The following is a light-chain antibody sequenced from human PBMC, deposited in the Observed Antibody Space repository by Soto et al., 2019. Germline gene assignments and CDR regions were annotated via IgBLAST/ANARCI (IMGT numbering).Light chain of an antibody. Sequence: DIQMTQSPSTLYAYVGDRVTITCRASQNVNKWLAWYQQKPRKAPRLLIYEGSNLQSRVPEWFSGSGTGTEFTRTISIPQTDDFATYYGNHYNSRPPAPMFGKGTTVKIK. CDR1: QNVNKW. V-gene: IGKV1-5*03. CDR3: NHYNSRPPAPM. J-gene: IGKJ1*01. CDR2: EGS.